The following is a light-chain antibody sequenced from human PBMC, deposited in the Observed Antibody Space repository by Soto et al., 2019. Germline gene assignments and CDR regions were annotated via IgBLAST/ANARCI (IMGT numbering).Light chain of an antibody. CDR2: GAS. V-gene: IGKV3-20*01. Sequence: EIMLTHSPDTLAMSPGKRATIASRASLTVSDNYLAWYQQKAGQAPRLLIYGASSRATGIPARFSGSGSGTDFTLAISSLEPEDFAVYSCQQYVSSPWTFGRGTKVDIK. CDR1: LTVSDNY. CDR3: QQYVSSPWT. J-gene: IGKJ1*01.